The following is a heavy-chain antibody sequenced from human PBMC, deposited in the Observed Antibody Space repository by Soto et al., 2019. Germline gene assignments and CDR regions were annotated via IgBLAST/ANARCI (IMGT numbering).Heavy chain of an antibody. CDR2: VYYTGTT. Sequence: PSETLSLTCTVSCGSISNYYWGWIRQPPGKGLEWIGYVYYTGTTHFNPSLKSRVSMSVDTSKNQFSLKLTSVTSADTAVYYCARAAAADYWGQGTLVTVS. V-gene: IGHV4-59*01. J-gene: IGHJ4*02. CDR3: ARAAAADY. CDR1: CGSISNYY. D-gene: IGHD6-13*01.